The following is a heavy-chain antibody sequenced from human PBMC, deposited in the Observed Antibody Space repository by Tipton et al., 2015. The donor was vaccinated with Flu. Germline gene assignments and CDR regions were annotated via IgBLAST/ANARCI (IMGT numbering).Heavy chain of an antibody. CDR1: GGSFSGYY. V-gene: IGHV4-34*01. J-gene: IGHJ3*02. D-gene: IGHD2-2*01. CDR3: ARGGGYCSSTSCYAYFTDAFDI. CDR2: INHSGST. Sequence: TLSLTCAVYGGSFSGYYWSWIRRPPGKGLEWIGEINHSGSTNYNPSLKSRVTISVDTSKNQFSLKLSSVTAADTAVYYCARGGGYCSSTSCYAYFTDAFDIWGQGTMVTVSS.